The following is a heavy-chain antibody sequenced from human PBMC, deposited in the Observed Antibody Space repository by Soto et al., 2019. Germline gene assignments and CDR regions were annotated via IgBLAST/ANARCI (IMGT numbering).Heavy chain of an antibody. D-gene: IGHD3-22*01. CDR2: ISYDGSNK. J-gene: IGHJ4*02. CDR1: GFTFSSYG. V-gene: IGHV3-30*18. CDR3: AKDSHRYDSSGYRFGVLDY. Sequence: QVQLVESGGGVVQPGRSLRLSCAASGFTFSSYGMHWVRQAPGKGLEWVAVISYDGSNKYYADSVKGRFTISRDNSKNTLYLQMNSLRAEDTAVYYCAKDSHRYDSSGYRFGVLDYWGQGTLVTVSS.